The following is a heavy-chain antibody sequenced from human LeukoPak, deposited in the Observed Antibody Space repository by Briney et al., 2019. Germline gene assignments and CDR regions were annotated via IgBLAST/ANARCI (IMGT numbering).Heavy chain of an antibody. CDR1: GGTFSSYA. Sequence: SVKVSCKASGGTFSSYAISWVRQAPGQGLEWMGGIIPIFGTANYAQKFQGRVTITTDESTSTAYMELSSLRSEDTAVYYRYTYYYDSSGYSRVYYFDYWGQGTLVTVSS. V-gene: IGHV1-69*05. D-gene: IGHD3-22*01. J-gene: IGHJ4*02. CDR2: IIPIFGTA. CDR3: YTYYYDSSGYSRVYYFDY.